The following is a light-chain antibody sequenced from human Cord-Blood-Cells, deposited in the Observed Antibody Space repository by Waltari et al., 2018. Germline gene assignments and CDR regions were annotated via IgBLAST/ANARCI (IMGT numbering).Light chain of an antibody. Sequence: QSALTQPPSASGSPGQSVTISCPGTSRAVGGYNYVSWYQQHPGKAPKLMIYEVSKRPSGVPDRFSGSKSGNTASLTVSGLQAEDEADYYCSSYAGSNNYVFGTGTKVTVL. V-gene: IGLV2-8*01. CDR1: SRAVGGYNY. CDR3: SSYAGSNNYV. CDR2: EVS. J-gene: IGLJ1*01.